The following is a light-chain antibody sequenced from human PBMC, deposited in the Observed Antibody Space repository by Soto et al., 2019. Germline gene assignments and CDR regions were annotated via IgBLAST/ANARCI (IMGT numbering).Light chain of an antibody. Sequence: DIQMTQSPSFVSASVGDRVTITCRASQDISTWLAWYQQKPGRAPNLLIYTASSLQSGVPSRFSGSGSGTDFTLTISSLQPEDFATYYCQQYADYSSFGQGTRVE. J-gene: IGKJ1*01. CDR2: TAS. V-gene: IGKV1-12*01. CDR3: QQYADYSS. CDR1: QDISTW.